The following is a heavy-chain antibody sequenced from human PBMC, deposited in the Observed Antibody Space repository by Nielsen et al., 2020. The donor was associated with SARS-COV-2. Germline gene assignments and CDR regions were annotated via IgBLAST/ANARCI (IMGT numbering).Heavy chain of an antibody. J-gene: IGHJ6*02. CDR1: GFTFSSYW. D-gene: IGHD3-16*01. V-gene: IGHV3-7*03. CDR3: ARDLGDGGMDV. CDR2: IKQDGSEK. Sequence: ESLKICCAASGFTFSSYWMSWVRQAPGKGLEWVANIKQDGSEKYYVDSVQGRFTISRDNAKNSLYLQMNSLRAEDTAVYYCARDLGDGGMDVWGQGTTVTVSS.